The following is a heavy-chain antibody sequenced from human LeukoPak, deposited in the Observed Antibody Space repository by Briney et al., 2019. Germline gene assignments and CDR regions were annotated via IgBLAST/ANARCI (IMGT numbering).Heavy chain of an antibody. CDR1: GGSFSGYY. Sequence: PSETLSLTCAVYGGSFSGYYWSWVRQAPGKGLEWVSIIYSGGSTYYADSVKGRFTLSRDNSKNTVYLQMNSLRAEDTAVYYCARDAGRSSWYEFDYWGQGTLATVSS. V-gene: IGHV3-66*01. D-gene: IGHD6-13*01. CDR3: ARDAGRSSWYEFDY. J-gene: IGHJ4*02. CDR2: IYSGGST.